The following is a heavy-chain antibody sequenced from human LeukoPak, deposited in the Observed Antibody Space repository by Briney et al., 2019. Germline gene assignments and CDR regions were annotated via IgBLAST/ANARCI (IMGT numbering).Heavy chain of an antibody. CDR2: ISYDGNNK. J-gene: IGHJ4*02. CDR1: GFTFDDYG. Sequence: GGSLRLSCEASGFTFDDYGMHWVRQAPGKGLEWLAVISYDGNNKYYADSVRGRFTISRDNSKNTLYLQMNSLRPEDTAVYYCAKSVASEAYWGQGTLVTVSS. CDR3: AKSVASEAY. D-gene: IGHD5-12*01. V-gene: IGHV3-30*18.